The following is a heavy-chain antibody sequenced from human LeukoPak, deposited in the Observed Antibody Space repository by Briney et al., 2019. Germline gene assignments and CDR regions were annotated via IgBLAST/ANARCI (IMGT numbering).Heavy chain of an antibody. J-gene: IGHJ4*02. V-gene: IGHV1-2*06. Sequence: ASVKVSCKASGYTFTGYYMHWVRQAPGQGLEWMVRINPNSGGTNYAQKFQGRVTMTRDTSISTAYMELSRLRSDETAVYYCARDAVAGFDYWGQGTLVTVYS. D-gene: IGHD6-19*01. CDR1: GYTFTGYY. CDR3: ARDAVAGFDY. CDR2: INPNSGGT.